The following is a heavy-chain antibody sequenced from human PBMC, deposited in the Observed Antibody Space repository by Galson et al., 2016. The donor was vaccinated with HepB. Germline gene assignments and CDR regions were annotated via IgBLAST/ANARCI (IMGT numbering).Heavy chain of an antibody. CDR2: ISGTGSAT. Sequence: SLRLSCAASGFTFSSNAMSWVRQAPGKGLEWVSGISGTGSATYYADAVTGRFTISRDNSKNTLYLQMNSPRAEDTGLYYCTKGGRVTATQEYYFDYWGQGTLVTVSS. V-gene: IGHV3-23*01. CDR1: GFTFSSNA. J-gene: IGHJ4*02. D-gene: IGHD2-21*02. CDR3: TKGGRVTATQEYYFDY.